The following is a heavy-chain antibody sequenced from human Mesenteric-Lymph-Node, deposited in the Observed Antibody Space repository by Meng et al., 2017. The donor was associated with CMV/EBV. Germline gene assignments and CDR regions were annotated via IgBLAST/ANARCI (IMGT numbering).Heavy chain of an antibody. D-gene: IGHD5-12*01. Sequence: SETLSLTCAVYGGSFSGYYWSWIRQPPGKGLEWFGEINHSGSTNYNPSLKSRVTISVDTSKNQFSLKLSSVTAADTAVYYCARARGASLDYWGQGTLVTVSS. CDR3: ARARGASLDY. CDR1: GGSFSGYY. CDR2: INHSGST. V-gene: IGHV4-34*01. J-gene: IGHJ4*02.